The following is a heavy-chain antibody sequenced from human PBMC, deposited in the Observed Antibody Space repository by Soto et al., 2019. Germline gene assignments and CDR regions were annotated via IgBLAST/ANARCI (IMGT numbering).Heavy chain of an antibody. CDR3: ARDGTSLRGFWSGYPYYYGMDV. J-gene: IGHJ6*02. D-gene: IGHD3-3*01. CDR1: GGSISSYY. V-gene: IGHV4-59*01. Sequence: QVQLQESGPGLVKPSETLSLTCTVSGGSISSYYWSWIRQPPGKGLEWIGYIYYSGSTNYNPSLKSRVTLSVDTSKNQFSLKLSSVTAADTAVYYCARDGTSLRGFWSGYPYYYGMDVWGQGTTVTVSS. CDR2: IYYSGST.